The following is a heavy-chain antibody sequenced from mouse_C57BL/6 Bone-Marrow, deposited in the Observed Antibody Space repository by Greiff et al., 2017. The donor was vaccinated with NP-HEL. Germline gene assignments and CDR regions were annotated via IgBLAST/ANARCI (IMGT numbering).Heavy chain of an antibody. J-gene: IGHJ1*03. CDR2: IRNKANNHAT. Sequence: EVQLVESGGGLVQPGGSMKLSCAASGFTFSDAWMDWVRQSPEKGLEWVAEIRNKANNHATYYAESVKGRFTISRDDSKSSVYLKMNSLRAEDTGIYYCTRGGPYDGYPWYFDVWGTGTTVTVSS. D-gene: IGHD2-3*01. V-gene: IGHV6-6*01. CDR3: TRGGPYDGYPWYFDV. CDR1: GFTFSDAW.